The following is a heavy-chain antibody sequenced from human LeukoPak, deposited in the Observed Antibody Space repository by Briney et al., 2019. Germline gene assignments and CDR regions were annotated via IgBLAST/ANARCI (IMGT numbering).Heavy chain of an antibody. CDR2: ITPSGDQT. D-gene: IGHD2-2*01. CDR1: GYNFYSHF. CDR3: AREPPPAAKNFDY. V-gene: IGHV1-46*02. Sequence: ASAKVSCKASGYNFYSHFMHWVRQVPGQGPEWMGLITPSGDQTIYAQSFQGRLTVTRDTSTTTVYMDLTGLRSEDTAVYYCAREPPPAAKNFDYWGQGTLVTVSS. J-gene: IGHJ4*02.